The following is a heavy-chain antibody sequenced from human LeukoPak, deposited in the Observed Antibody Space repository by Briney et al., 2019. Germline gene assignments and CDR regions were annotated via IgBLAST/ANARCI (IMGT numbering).Heavy chain of an antibody. D-gene: IGHD6-13*01. Sequence: GGSLRLSCAASGFTFSSYWMSWVRQAPGKGLEWVANIKQDGSEKYYVDSVKGRFTISRDNAKNSLYLQMNSLRAEDTAVYYCARDAGSSWYHYYYYGMDVWGQGTTVTVSS. CDR3: ARDAGSSWYHYYYYGMDV. J-gene: IGHJ6*02. CDR1: GFTFSSYW. V-gene: IGHV3-7*01. CDR2: IKQDGSEK.